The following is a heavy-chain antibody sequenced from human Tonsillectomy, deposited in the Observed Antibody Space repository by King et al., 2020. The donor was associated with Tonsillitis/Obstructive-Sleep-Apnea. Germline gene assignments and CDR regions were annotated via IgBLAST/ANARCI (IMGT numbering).Heavy chain of an antibody. CDR1: GFTFSSYA. D-gene: IGHD3-22*01. CDR2: ISGSGGST. J-gene: IGHJ5*02. CDR3: AKDPPIEWLLPADWFDP. Sequence: VQLVESGGGLVQPGGSLRLSCAASGFTFSSYAMSWVRQAPGKGLEWVSAISGSGGSTYYADSVKGRFTISRDNSKNTLYLQMNSLRAEDTAVYYCAKDPPIEWLLPADWFDPWGQGTLVTVSS. V-gene: IGHV3-23*04.